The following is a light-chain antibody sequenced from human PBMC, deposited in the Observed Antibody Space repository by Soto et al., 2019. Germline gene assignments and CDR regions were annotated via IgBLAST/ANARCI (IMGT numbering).Light chain of an antibody. J-gene: IGLJ2*01. CDR3: CSHAGTSTI. V-gene: IGLV2-11*01. CDR1: TSDIRAYDY. CDR2: DVT. Sequence: QSALTQPASVSGSPGQSITISCTGSTSDIRAYDYVTWFQQHPDKDPKVIIYDVTRRPSGVPDRFSGSKSGNTASLTISFLQAEDEADYHCCSHAGTSTIFGAGTKLTVL.